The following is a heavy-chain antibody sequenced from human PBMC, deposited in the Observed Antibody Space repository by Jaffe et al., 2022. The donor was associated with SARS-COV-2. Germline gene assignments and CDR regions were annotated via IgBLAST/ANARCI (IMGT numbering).Heavy chain of an antibody. CDR3: AKDRGTTVTYFED. V-gene: IGHV3-23*01. D-gene: IGHD4-17*01. CDR2: IRGSGGST. Sequence: EVQLLESGGGLVQPGGSLRLSCAASGFTFSSYGMSWVRLAPGKGLEWVSGIRGSGGSTFYADSVKGRFTISRDNSKNTVYLQMNSLRAEDTAVYYCAKDRGTTVTYFEDWGQGTQVTVSS. CDR1: GFTFSSYG. J-gene: IGHJ4*02.